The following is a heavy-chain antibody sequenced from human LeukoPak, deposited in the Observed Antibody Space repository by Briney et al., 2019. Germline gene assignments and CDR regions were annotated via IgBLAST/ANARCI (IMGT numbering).Heavy chain of an antibody. J-gene: IGHJ4*02. Sequence: SETLSFTCAVYGGSFSGYYWSWIRQPPGKGLEWIGEINHSGSTNYNPSLKSRVTISVDTSKNQFSLKLSSVTAADTAVYYCARRNAYGDYADYWGQGTLVTVSS. CDR1: GGSFSGYY. V-gene: IGHV4-34*01. CDR3: ARRNAYGDYADY. CDR2: INHSGST. D-gene: IGHD4-17*01.